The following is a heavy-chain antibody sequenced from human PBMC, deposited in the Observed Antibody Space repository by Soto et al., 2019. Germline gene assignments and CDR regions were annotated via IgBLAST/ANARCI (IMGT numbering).Heavy chain of an antibody. Sequence: QLQLQESGPGLVKPSETLSLTCTVSGGPISSRSHYWGWIRQSPGKHLEWIGSSFYRGSTHYNPSLKTRVNISVDTSKNQVSLKLYSVTAADTAVYYCATADGFGVVTPFFEYWGQGILVTVSS. CDR2: SFYRGST. D-gene: IGHD3-3*01. J-gene: IGHJ4*02. CDR1: GGPISSRSHY. CDR3: ATADGFGVVTPFFEY. V-gene: IGHV4-39*01.